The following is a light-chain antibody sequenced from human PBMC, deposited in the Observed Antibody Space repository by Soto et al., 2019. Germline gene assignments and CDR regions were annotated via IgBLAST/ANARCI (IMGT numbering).Light chain of an antibody. CDR1: SSDLGDYNY. CDR2: DVS. Sequence: QSVLTQPASVSGSPGQSITISCTGASSDLGDYNYVSWYQQHPGKAPKLMIYDVSSRPSGVSDRFSASKSGNTASLTISGLQAEDEADYYCSSYTTTGTYVFATGTKVTVL. CDR3: SSYTTTGTYV. V-gene: IGLV2-14*03. J-gene: IGLJ1*01.